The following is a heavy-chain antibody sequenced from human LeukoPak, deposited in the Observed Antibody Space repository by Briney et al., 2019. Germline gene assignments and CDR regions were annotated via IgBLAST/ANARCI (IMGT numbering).Heavy chain of an antibody. CDR2: ISAYNGNT. J-gene: IGHJ4*02. CDR1: GYTFTSYG. Sequence: ASVKVSCKASGYTFTSYGISWVRQAPGQGLEWMGWISAYNGNTNYAQKLQGRVTMTTDTSTSTAYMELRSLRSDDTAVYYCARVEMATIRDWCFDYWGQGTLVTVSS. V-gene: IGHV1-18*01. D-gene: IGHD5-24*01. CDR3: ARVEMATIRDWCFDY.